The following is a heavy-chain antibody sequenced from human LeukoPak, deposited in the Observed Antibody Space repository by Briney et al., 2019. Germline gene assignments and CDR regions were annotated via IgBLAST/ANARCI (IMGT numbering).Heavy chain of an antibody. CDR2: IWYDGSNK. CDR3: ARISCTGGNCRPYSYYDMDV. D-gene: IGHD2-15*01. V-gene: IGHV3-33*01. CDR1: GFTFDTFG. Sequence: GGSLRLSCAASGFTFDTFGMNWVRQAPGKRLEWVAVIWYDGSNKYYADSVKGRFTISGDNSKSTLYLQVNSLRAEDTAAYYCARISCTGGNCRPYSYYDMDVWGQGTTVTVSS. J-gene: IGHJ6*02.